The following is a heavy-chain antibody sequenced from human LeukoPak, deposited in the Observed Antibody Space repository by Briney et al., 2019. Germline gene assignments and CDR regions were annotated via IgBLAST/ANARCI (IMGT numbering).Heavy chain of an antibody. CDR1: GFTFNMYW. Sequence: GGSLRLSCAASGFTFNMYWMTWVRQAPGKGLESVVNINKDGSDKYYVDSVKGRFTVSRDNAKNSLYLQMNSLRAEDTAVYYCARDAGYGGNSDYWGQGTLVTVSS. D-gene: IGHD4-23*01. CDR3: ARDAGYGGNSDY. CDR2: INKDGSDK. V-gene: IGHV3-7*01. J-gene: IGHJ4*02.